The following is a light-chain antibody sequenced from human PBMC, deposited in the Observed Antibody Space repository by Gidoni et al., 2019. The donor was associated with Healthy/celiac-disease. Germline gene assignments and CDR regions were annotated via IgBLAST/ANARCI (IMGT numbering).Light chain of an antibody. CDR1: QGINSA. Sequence: AIQLTQSPSSLSASVGDRVTITCRASQGINSALAWYQQKPGKAPDLLIYHASTLESGVPSRFSGSGAGTDFTPTISSLQPEDFATYYCHHSNSYPQTFGQGTKVEIK. V-gene: IGKV1-13*02. CDR2: HAS. J-gene: IGKJ1*01. CDR3: HHSNSYPQT.